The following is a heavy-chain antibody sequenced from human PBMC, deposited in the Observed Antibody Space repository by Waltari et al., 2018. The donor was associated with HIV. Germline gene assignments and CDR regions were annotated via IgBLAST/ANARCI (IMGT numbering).Heavy chain of an antibody. J-gene: IGHJ4*02. CDR2: IDWDDDK. CDR3: ARSTTSFYGSGSYPDY. Sequence: QVTLRESGPALVKPTQTLTLTCTFSGFSLSTSGMCVSWIRQPPGKALEWLALIDWDDDKYYSTSLKTRLTIPKDTSKNQVVLTMTNMDPVDTATYYCARSTTSFYGSGSYPDYWGQGTLFTVSS. V-gene: IGHV2-70*01. D-gene: IGHD3-10*01. CDR1: GFSLSTSGMC.